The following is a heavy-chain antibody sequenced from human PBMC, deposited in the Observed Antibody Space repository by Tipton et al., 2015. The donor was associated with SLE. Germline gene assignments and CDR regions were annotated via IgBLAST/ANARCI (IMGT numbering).Heavy chain of an antibody. V-gene: IGHV3-30*02. CDR1: GFTVSSNY. J-gene: IGHJ3*02. CDR3: AKEDSSSDAFDI. CDR2: IRYDGSNK. Sequence: LSLTCAASGFTVSSNYMSWVRQAPGKGLEWVAFIRYDGSNKYYADSVKGRFTISRDNSKNTLYLQMNSLRAEDTAVYYCAKEDSSSDAFDIWGQGTMVTVSS. D-gene: IGHD3-22*01.